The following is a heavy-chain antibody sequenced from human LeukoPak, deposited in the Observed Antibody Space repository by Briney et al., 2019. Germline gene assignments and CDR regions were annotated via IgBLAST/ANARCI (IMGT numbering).Heavy chain of an antibody. Sequence: GRSLRLSCAASGFIFSSFGMHWVRQAPGKGLEWVAFIRYDSSDEYYADSIKARFTISRDNSKHTLYLQMNILRAEDTAVYYCARDTYYGSGKYGMDVWGQGTTVTVSS. V-gene: IGHV3-33*01. CDR1: GFIFSSFG. D-gene: IGHD3-10*01. CDR2: IRYDSSDE. CDR3: ARDTYYGSGKYGMDV. J-gene: IGHJ6*02.